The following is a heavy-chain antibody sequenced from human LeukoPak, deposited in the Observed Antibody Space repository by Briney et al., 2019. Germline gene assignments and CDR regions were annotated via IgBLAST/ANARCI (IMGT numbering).Heavy chain of an antibody. V-gene: IGHV5-51*01. Sequence: GESLKISCKASGYTFNSHWIGWVRQMPGKGLEWMGIIYPADSDTRYSPSFQGQVTISADKSISTAYLQWSSLKASDTAMYYCARSIAVAPNGGFDYWGQGTLVTVSS. CDR3: ARSIAVAPNGGFDY. CDR1: GYTFNSHW. D-gene: IGHD6-19*01. J-gene: IGHJ4*02. CDR2: IYPADSDT.